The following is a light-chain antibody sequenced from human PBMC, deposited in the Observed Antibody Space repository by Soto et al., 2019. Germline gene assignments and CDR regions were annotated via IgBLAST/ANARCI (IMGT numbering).Light chain of an antibody. CDR2: GAS. Sequence: EIVLTQSPGTLSLSPGERATLSCRASQSVSSTYLIWYQQKPGQAPRLLIYGASSRATGVPDRFSGGGSGTDFTLTISRLEPEDFAVYYCQQYGNSPQTFGQGTKVDIK. J-gene: IGKJ1*01. CDR3: QQYGNSPQT. V-gene: IGKV3-20*01. CDR1: QSVSSTY.